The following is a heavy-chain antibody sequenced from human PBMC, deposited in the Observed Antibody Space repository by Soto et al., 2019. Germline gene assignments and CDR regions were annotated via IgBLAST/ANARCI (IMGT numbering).Heavy chain of an antibody. V-gene: IGHV3-30-3*01. J-gene: IGHJ6*02. Sequence: QVQLVESGGGVVQPGKSLRLSCTASGFVFLNYAFHWVRQAPGKGLEWVAVISYDGSDLFYADSVKGRFTISRDNSRETLYLKMNSLRADDTAVYYCARVENDGDSPYYNYTTDVWGQGTTVTVSS. CDR3: ARVENDGDSPYYNYTTDV. D-gene: IGHD1-1*01. CDR1: GFVFLNYA. CDR2: ISYDGSDL.